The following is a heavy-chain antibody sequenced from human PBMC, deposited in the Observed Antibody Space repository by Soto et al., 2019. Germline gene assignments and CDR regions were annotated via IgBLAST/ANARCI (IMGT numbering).Heavy chain of an antibody. D-gene: IGHD6-19*01. CDR3: ARSLKRQWLVGGWFDP. Sequence: ESGGGVVQPGRSLRLSCAASGFTFSSYAMHWVRQAPGKGLEWVAVISYDGSNKYYADSVKGRFTISRDNSKNTLYLQMNSLRAEDTAVYYCARSLKRQWLVGGWFDPWGQGTLVTVSS. CDR1: GFTFSSYA. V-gene: IGHV3-30-3*01. CDR2: ISYDGSNK. J-gene: IGHJ5*02.